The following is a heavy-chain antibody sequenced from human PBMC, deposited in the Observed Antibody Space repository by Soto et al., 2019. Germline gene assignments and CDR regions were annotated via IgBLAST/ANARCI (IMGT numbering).Heavy chain of an antibody. CDR1: GGSISSYY. CDR2: IYYSGST. CDR3: ATLPTYYDSWSGYLD. D-gene: IGHD3-3*01. V-gene: IGHV4-59*01. J-gene: IGHJ4*02. Sequence: QVQLQESGPGLVKPSETLSLTCTVSGGSISSYYWSWIRQPPGKGLEWIGYIYYSGSTNYNPSLKSRVTISVDTSKNQFSLKLSSVTAADTAVYYCATLPTYYDSWSGYLDWGQGTLVTVSS.